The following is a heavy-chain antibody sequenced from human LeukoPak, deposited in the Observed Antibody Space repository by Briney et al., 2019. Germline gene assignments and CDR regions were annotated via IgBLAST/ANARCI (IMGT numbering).Heavy chain of an antibody. J-gene: IGHJ6*03. CDR2: IYSGDST. V-gene: IGHV3-66*01. Sequence: GGSLRLSCAASGFTVSSNYMSWVRQAPGKGLEWVSVIYSGDSTYYADSVKGRFTISRDSSKNTLYLQMNSLRAEDTAVYYCAKDRCSNGIGCLYYYMDVWGKGTTVTISS. CDR3: AKDRCSNGIGCLYYYMDV. D-gene: IGHD2-8*01. CDR1: GFTVSSNY.